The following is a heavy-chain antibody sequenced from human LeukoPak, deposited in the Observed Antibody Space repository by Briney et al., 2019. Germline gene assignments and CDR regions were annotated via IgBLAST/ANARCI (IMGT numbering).Heavy chain of an antibody. Sequence: GGSLRLSCAASGFTFSSYGMHWVRQAPGKGLEWVAVIWYDGSNKYYADSVKGRFTISRDNSKNTLYLQMNSLRAEDTAVYYCARDCTNGACYGTDFDYWGQGTLVTVSS. CDR3: ARDCTNGACYGTDFDY. CDR1: GFTFSSYG. J-gene: IGHJ4*02. V-gene: IGHV3-33*01. D-gene: IGHD2-8*01. CDR2: IWYDGSNK.